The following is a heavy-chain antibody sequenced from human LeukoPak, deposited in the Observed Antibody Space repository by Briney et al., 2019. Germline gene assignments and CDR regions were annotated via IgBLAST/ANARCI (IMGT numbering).Heavy chain of an antibody. Sequence: SQTLSLTCTVSGGSISSGGYYWSWIRQHPGKGLEWIGYIYYSGSTYYNPSLKSRVTISVDTSKNQFSLKLSSVTAADTAVYYCAREDLRYYYYGMDVWGQGTTVTVSS. J-gene: IGHJ6*02. V-gene: IGHV4-31*03. CDR3: AREDLRYYYYGMDV. CDR1: GGSISSGGYY. CDR2: IYYSGST.